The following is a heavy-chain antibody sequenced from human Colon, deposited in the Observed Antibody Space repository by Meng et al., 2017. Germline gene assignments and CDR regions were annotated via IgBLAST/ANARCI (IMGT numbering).Heavy chain of an antibody. CDR2: IKYDGSTT. Sequence: EVELVEAGGGSVQPGGSLGLSCAASGFAISGYWMHWVRQAPGKGLEWVSRIKYDGSTTAYADSVKGRFTISRDIAKNTLYLQMNSLRVEDTAVYHCAKSDWLDPWGQGTLVTVSS. CDR1: GFAISGYW. J-gene: IGHJ5*02. CDR3: AKSDWLDP. V-gene: IGHV3-74*01.